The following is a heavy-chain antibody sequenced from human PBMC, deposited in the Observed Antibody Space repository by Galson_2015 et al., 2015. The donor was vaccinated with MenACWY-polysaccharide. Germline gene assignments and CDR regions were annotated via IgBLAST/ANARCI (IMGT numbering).Heavy chain of an antibody. CDR2: IKKDGSEK. V-gene: IGHV3-7*01. CDR3: ARGHYGMDV. Sequence: SLRLSCAVSGFTFKNYWMSWVRQAPGKGLEWVASIKKDGSEKYCVDSVKGRFTISRDNARNSLYLQMNGLRAEDTAVYYCARGHYGMDVWGQGTTVTAS. CDR1: GFTFKNYW. J-gene: IGHJ6*02.